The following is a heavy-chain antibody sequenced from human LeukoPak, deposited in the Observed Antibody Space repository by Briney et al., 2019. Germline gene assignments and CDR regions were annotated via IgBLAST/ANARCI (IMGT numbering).Heavy chain of an antibody. D-gene: IGHD2-15*01. V-gene: IGHV4-61*02. CDR1: GGSISSGSYY. Sequence: SETLSLTCTVSGGSISSGSYYWSWIRQPAGKRLEWIGRIYTSGSTDYNPSLKSRVTISVDTSKNQFSLKLSSVTAADTAVYYCAREIYPATFDYWGQGTLVTVSS. CDR2: IYTSGST. CDR3: AREIYPATFDY. J-gene: IGHJ4*02.